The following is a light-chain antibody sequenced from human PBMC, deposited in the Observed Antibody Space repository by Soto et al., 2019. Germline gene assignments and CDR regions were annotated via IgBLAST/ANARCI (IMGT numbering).Light chain of an antibody. J-gene: IGKJ2*01. CDR3: LQYGSSPPAYT. CDR2: GAS. CDR1: QSVSGSY. Sequence: EIVMTQSPGTLSLSPGDRATLSCRASQSVSGSYLAWYQQKPGQAPRLLIYGASSRATGIPDRFSGSGSGTDFTLTINRLEPEDFAVYYCLQYGSSPPAYTFGQGTKLEIK. V-gene: IGKV3-20*01.